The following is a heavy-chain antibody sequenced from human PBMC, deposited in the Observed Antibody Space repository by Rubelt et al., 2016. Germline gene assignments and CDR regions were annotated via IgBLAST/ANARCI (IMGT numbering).Heavy chain of an antibody. J-gene: IGHJ3*02. CDR3: ARAGVTTADAFDI. D-gene: IGHD4-11*01. CDR2: IYTGGST. CDR1: GFTVSSNY. Sequence: EVQLVESGGGLVQPGGSLILSCAASGFTVSSNYMSWVRQAPGKGLEWVSVIYTGGSTYYADSVTGRFTISSGESKIPLYLKVNSMGAEDTAVYYCARAGVTTADAFDIWGQGTMVTVSS. V-gene: IGHV3-66*01.